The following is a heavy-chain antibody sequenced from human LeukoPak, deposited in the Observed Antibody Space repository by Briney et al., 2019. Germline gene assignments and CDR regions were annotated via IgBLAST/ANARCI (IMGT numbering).Heavy chain of an antibody. CDR1: GFTFSSYS. CDR2: ISSSSSYI. D-gene: IGHD3-16*02. CDR3: ARALPKYDYVWGSYRPDAFDI. V-gene: IGHV3-21*01. Sequence: GGSLRLSCAASGFTFSSYSMNWVRQAPGKGLEWVSSISSSSSYIYYADSVKGRFTISRDNAKNSLYLQMNSLRAEDTAVYYCARALPKYDYVWGSYRPDAFDIWGQGTMATVSS. J-gene: IGHJ3*02.